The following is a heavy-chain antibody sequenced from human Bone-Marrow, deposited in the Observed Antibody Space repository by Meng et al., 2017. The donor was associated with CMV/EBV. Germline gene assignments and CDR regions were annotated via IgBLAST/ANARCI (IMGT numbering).Heavy chain of an antibody. V-gene: IGHV4-4*02. J-gene: IGHJ4*02. D-gene: IGHD2-15*01. Sequence: SGDSFRSSDGWPWVRHPPGEGLEWIGEISHGEDTNYSPSLKSRVTISMDKSKRHFSLRVNSVTAADTAVYYCARVRCSGGSCFYFDFWGQGTLVTVSS. CDR3: ARVRCSGGSCFYFDF. CDR1: GDSFRSSDG. CDR2: ISHGEDT.